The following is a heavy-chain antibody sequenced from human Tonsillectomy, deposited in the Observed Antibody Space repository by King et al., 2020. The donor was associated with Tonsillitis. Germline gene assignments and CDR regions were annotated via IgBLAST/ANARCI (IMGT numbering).Heavy chain of an antibody. CDR2: ILYDGSNQ. CDR3: AKDAYSSSSVVDY. V-gene: IGHV3-30*18. CDR1: GFTFSSYG. Sequence: VQLVESGGGVVQPGRSLRLSCAASGFTFSSYGMHWVRQAPGKGLEWGALILYDGSNQYYADSVKGRFTISRDNSKNTLDLQMNSLRAEDTAVYYCAKDAYSSSSVVDYWGQGTLVTVSS. J-gene: IGHJ4*02. D-gene: IGHD6-6*01.